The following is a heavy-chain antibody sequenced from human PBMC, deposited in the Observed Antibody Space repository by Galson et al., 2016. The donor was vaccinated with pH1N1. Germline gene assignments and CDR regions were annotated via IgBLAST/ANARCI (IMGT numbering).Heavy chain of an antibody. Sequence: SVKVSCKASGYTFTNYHIHWVRQAPGQGLDWMGIVNPNGGSTNYAQRFQGRVNMATDTSTSTVYMELRSLRSEDTALYYCAKGGVDSTIFRAFSIRGDAAFDFWGQGTMVTVSS. CDR2: VNPNGGST. D-gene: IGHD3-10*01. V-gene: IGHV1-46*01. CDR1: GYTFTNYH. J-gene: IGHJ3*01. CDR3: AKGGVDSTIFRAFSIRGDAAFDF.